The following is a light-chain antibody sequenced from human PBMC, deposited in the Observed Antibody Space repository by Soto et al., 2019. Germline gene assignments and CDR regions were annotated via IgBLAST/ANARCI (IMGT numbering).Light chain of an antibody. CDR1: QSVSSTY. J-gene: IGKJ1*01. V-gene: IGKV3-20*01. CDR3: QQYSVSPWT. CDR2: GTS. Sequence: DIVLTQSPGTLSLSPGERATLSCRASQSVSSTYLAWYQQKPGQAPSLLIYGTSTRATGIPDRFSGGGSGTAFTLTISRLEPEDFAVYYCQQYSVSPWTFGQGTKVEIK.